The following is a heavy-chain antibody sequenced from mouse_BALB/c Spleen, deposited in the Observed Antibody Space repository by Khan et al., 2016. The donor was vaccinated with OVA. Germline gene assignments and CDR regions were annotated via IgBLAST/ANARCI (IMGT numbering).Heavy chain of an antibody. CDR1: GYTFTDYA. D-gene: IGHD1-2*01. CDR3: AIPSTARAYFDV. V-gene: IGHV1S137*01. CDR2: ISTYSGNT. J-gene: IGHJ1*01. Sequence: VQLQESGPELVRPGVSVKISCKGSGYTFTDYAMHWVKQSHAKSLEWIGVISTYSGNTNYNQQFKGKATMTVDKSSSTAYMEFARLTSEDSAIYYCAIPSTARAYFDVWGAGTTVTVSS.